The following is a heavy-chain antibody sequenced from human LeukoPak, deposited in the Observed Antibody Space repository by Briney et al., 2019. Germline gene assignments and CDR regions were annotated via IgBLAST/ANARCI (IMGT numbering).Heavy chain of an antibody. J-gene: IGHJ6*02. CDR3: ARGKRWQWLGGYYYYGMDV. CDR1: GGSISSYY. D-gene: IGHD6-19*01. Sequence: SETLSLTCTVSGGSISSYYWSWIRQPPGKGLEWIGEINHSGSTNYNPSLKSRVTISVDTSKNQFSLKLSSVTAADTAVYYCARGKRWQWLGGYYYYGMDVWGQGTTVTVSS. V-gene: IGHV4-34*01. CDR2: INHSGST.